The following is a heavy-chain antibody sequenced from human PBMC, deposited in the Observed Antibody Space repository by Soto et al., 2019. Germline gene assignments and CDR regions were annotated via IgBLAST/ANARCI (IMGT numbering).Heavy chain of an antibody. D-gene: IGHD2-15*01. J-gene: IGHJ6*02. Sequence: EVQLLESGGGLVQPGGSLRLSCADSGFTFSSYAMSWVRQAPGKGLEWVSAISGSGGSTYYADSVKGRFTISRDNSKNTLYLQMNSLRAEDTAVYYCAKELGPLLLLYYGMDVWGQGTTVTVSS. CDR3: AKELGPLLLLYYGMDV. V-gene: IGHV3-23*01. CDR1: GFTFSSYA. CDR2: ISGSGGST.